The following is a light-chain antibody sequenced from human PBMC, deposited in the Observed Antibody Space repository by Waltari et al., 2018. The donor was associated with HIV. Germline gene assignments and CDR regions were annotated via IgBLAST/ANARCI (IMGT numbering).Light chain of an antibody. CDR1: SSDVGGYNY. CDR3: SSYTSSSTRV. J-gene: IGLJ3*02. V-gene: IGLV2-14*01. CDR2: EVS. Sequence: QSALTPPASVSGSPGPSITISCTGTSSDVGGYNYVSWYQQHPGKAPKLMIYEVSNRPSGVSNRFSGSKSGNTASLTISGLQAEDEADYYCSSYTSSSTRVFGGGTNLTVL.